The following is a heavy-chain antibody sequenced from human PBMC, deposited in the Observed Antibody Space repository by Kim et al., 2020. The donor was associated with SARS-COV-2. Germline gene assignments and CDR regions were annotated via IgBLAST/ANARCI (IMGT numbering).Heavy chain of an antibody. CDR2: IYTSGST. V-gene: IGHV4-4*07. D-gene: IGHD3-10*01. J-gene: IGHJ5*02. Sequence: SETLSLTCTVSGGSISSYYWSWIRQPAGKGLEWIGRIYTSGSTNYNPSLKSRVTMSVDTSKNQFSLKLSSVTAADTAVYYCARDRWHYYGSGDENWFDPWGQGTLVTVSS. CDR3: ARDRWHYYGSGDENWFDP. CDR1: GGSISSYY.